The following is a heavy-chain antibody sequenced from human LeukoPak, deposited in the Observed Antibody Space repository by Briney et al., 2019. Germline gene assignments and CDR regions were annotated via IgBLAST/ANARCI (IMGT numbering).Heavy chain of an antibody. V-gene: IGHV3-21*01. CDR3: AFTIFGFCSD. CDR2: ISSSSSYI. D-gene: IGHD3-3*01. CDR1: GFTFSSYE. J-gene: IGHJ4*02. Sequence: GGSLRLSCAASGFTFSSYEMNWVRQAPGKGLEWVSSISSSSSYIYYADSVKGRFTISRDNAKNSLYLQMNSLRADDTAVYYCAFTIFGFCSDWGQGTLVTVSS.